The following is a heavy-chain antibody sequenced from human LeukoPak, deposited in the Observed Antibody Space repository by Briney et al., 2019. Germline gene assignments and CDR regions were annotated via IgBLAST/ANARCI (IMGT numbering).Heavy chain of an antibody. V-gene: IGHV3-48*01. CDR1: GFNFSIYS. CDR2: ITRSSTTI. J-gene: IGHJ6*03. Sequence: GGSLRLSCAASGFNFSIYSMNWVRQAPGKGLEWVSYITRSSTTIYYADSVKGRFTISRDDSKNTLYLQINSLRVEDTAVYYCTSDYPLYYYYMDVWGKGTTVTVSS. CDR3: TSDYPLYYYYMDV.